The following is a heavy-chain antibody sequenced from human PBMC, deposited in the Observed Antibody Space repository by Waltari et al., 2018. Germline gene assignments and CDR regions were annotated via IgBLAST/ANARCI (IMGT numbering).Heavy chain of an antibody. D-gene: IGHD2-2*02. CDR1: GGSISSYY. Sequence: QVQLQESGPGLVKPSETLSLTCTVSGGSISSYYWSWIRQPPGKGLEWIGYIYYSGSTTYNPALKSRGTISVDTSKTQSSLKRSSVTAADTAVYYCARDSRPPLYEKIPLYGMDVWGQGTTVTVSS. J-gene: IGHJ6*02. CDR3: ARDSRPPLYEKIPLYGMDV. V-gene: IGHV4-59*01. CDR2: IYYSGST.